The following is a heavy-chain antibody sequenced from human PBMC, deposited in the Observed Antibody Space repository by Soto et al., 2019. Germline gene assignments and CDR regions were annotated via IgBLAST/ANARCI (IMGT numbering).Heavy chain of an antibody. CDR1: GGTFSSYA. V-gene: IGHV1-69*01. CDR2: IIPIFGTA. J-gene: IGHJ4*02. Sequence: QVQLVQSGAEVKKPGSSVKVSCKASGGTFSSYAISWVRQAPGQGLEWMGGIIPIFGTANYAQKFQGRVTITADESTSTAYMELSSLRSEDTAVYYWAVYLDGSLAARRLHFDYWGQGTLVTVSS. CDR3: AVYLDGSLAARRLHFDY. D-gene: IGHD6-6*01.